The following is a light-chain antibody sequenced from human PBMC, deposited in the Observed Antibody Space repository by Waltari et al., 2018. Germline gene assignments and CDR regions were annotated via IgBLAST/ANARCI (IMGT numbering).Light chain of an antibody. CDR3: QKYGRLPAT. J-gene: IGKJ1*01. CDR1: QSVSRT. CDR2: DAS. Sequence: IVLTQSPGTLSLPPGERATLSCRASQSVSRTLAWYQQKPGQAPRLLIYDASTRATGIADRFSGSGSGTDFSLTISRLEPEDFAVYYCQKYGRLPATFGQGTKVEIK. V-gene: IGKV3-20*01.